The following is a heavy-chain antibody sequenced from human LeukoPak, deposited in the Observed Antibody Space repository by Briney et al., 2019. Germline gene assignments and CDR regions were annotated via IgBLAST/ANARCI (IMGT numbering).Heavy chain of an antibody. CDR1: GFTFSSYS. J-gene: IGHJ4*02. D-gene: IGHD4-17*01. CDR2: ISSSSSYI. V-gene: IGHV3-21*01. Sequence: GGSLRLSCAASGFTFSSYSMNWVRQAPGKGLEWVSSISSSSSYIYYADSVKGRFTISRDNAKNSLYLQMNSLRAEDTAVYYCARGWKGYGDYVGSDYWGQGTLVTVSS. CDR3: ARGWKGYGDYVGSDY.